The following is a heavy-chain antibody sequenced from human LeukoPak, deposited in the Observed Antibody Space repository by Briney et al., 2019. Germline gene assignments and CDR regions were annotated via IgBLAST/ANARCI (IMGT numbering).Heavy chain of an antibody. J-gene: IGHJ4*02. Sequence: GGSLRLFCAASGGTFRNYAMNWVRQAPGRGLEWVSARSDSGGSTNCADSVKGRFTISRDNSKNTLYLQMNSLRAEDTAVYYCAKPIHYYDLSGYSDWGQGTLVTVSS. CDR2: RSDSGGST. D-gene: IGHD3-22*01. V-gene: IGHV3-23*01. CDR1: GGTFRNYA. CDR3: AKPIHYYDLSGYSD.